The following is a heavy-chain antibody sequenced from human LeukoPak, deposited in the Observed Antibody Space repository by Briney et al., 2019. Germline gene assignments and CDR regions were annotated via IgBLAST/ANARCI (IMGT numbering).Heavy chain of an antibody. CDR3: ARARSYSNY. CDR1: GFNFTNAW. Sequence: GGSLRLSCAVSGFNFTNAWMTWVRQAPGKGLEWVANIKQDGSEKYYVDSVKGRFTISRDNAKNSLYLQMNSLRAEDTAVYYCARARSYSNYWGQGTLVTVSS. CDR2: IKQDGSEK. D-gene: IGHD1-26*01. V-gene: IGHV3-7*01. J-gene: IGHJ4*02.